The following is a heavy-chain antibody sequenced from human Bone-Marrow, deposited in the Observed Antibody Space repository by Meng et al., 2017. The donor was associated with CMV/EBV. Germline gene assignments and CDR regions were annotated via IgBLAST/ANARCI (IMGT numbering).Heavy chain of an antibody. CDR2: ISSSSGYI. D-gene: IGHD3-3*01. Sequence: GESLKISCAASGFTFNSYSMNWVRQAPGKGLEWVSSISSSSGYIYYADSVKGRFTISKDNAKNSLYLQMNSLRAEDTAVYYCARVYDFWTYFDYWGQGTRVTGSS. CDR1: GFTFNSYS. J-gene: IGHJ4*02. V-gene: IGHV3-21*01. CDR3: ARVYDFWTYFDY.